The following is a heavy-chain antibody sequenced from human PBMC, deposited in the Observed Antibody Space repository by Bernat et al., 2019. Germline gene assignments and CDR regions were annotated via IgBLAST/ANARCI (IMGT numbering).Heavy chain of an antibody. CDR3: AKHSGYDLARGLEYYFDY. Sequence: EVQLVESGGGLVQPGRSLRLSCAASGFTFDDYAMHWVRQAPGKGLEWVSGISWNSVGIVYADSVKGRFTISRDNAKDSLYLQMNSLTAEDTALYYCAKHSGYDLARGLEYYFDYWGQGTLVTVSS. V-gene: IGHV3-9*01. CDR1: GFTFDDYA. CDR2: ISWNSVGI. J-gene: IGHJ4*02. D-gene: IGHD5-12*01.